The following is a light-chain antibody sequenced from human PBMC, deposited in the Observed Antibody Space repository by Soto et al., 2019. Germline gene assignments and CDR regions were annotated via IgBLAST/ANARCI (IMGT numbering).Light chain of an antibody. V-gene: IGKV1-9*01. CDR1: QSVRTY. CDR3: QQLNTLPFT. Sequence: DIQMTQSPSSLSASVGDRVTITCRASQSVRTYLNWYQQKPGKAPNLLIYGVSTLHSGVPSRFSGSGSGTEFTLTISGLLPEDFATYHCQQLNTLPFTFGQGTRLEIK. J-gene: IGKJ5*01. CDR2: GVS.